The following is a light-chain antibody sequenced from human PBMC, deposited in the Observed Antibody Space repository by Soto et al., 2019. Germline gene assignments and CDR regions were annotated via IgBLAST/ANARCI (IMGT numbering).Light chain of an antibody. J-gene: IGKJ2*01. CDR2: TAS. Sequence: DIQMTQSPSSLSASVGDRITITCRASLSISRYLHWYQQKPGKAPKLLINTASSLQSGVPSSFSGSGSGTDFTLTISSLRPEDFATYYCQQSYVIPYTFGQGTKLEIK. CDR3: QQSYVIPYT. V-gene: IGKV1-39*01. CDR1: LSISRY.